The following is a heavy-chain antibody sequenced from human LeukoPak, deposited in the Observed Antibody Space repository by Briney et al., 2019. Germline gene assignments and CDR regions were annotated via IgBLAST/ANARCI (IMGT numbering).Heavy chain of an antibody. J-gene: IGHJ4*02. V-gene: IGHV3-23*01. CDR3: AKDLYYYGSGSYHPPVGNFDY. Sequence: PAGGSLRLSCAASGFTFSSYAMSWVRQAPGKGLEWVSAISGSGGSTYYADSVKGRFTISRDNSKNTLYLQMNSLRAEDTAVYHCAKDLYYYGSGSYHPPVGNFDYWGQGTLVTVSS. CDR1: GFTFSSYA. D-gene: IGHD3-10*01. CDR2: ISGSGGST.